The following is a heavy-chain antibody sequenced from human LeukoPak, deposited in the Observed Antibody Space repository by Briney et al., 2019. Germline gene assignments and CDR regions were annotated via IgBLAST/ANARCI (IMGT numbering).Heavy chain of an antibody. CDR3: ARDNIVVVAATKAYYFDY. CDR1: GYSISSGYY. V-gene: IGHV4-38-2*02. D-gene: IGHD2-15*01. Sequence: SETLSLTCTVSGYSISSGYYWGWIRQPPGKGLEWIGSIYHSGSTYYNPSLKSRVTISVDTSKNQFSLKLSSVTAADTAVYYCARDNIVVVAATKAYYFDYWGQGTMVTVSS. CDR2: IYHSGST. J-gene: IGHJ4*03.